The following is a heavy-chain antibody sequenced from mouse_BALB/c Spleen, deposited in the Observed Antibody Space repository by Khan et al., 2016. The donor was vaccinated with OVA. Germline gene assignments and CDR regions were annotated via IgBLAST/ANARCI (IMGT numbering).Heavy chain of an antibody. CDR1: GFSLTSYG. V-gene: IGHV2-6-1*01. J-gene: IGHJ1*01. CDR2: IWSDGHT. Sequence: VELVESGPGLVAPSQSLSITCTISGFSLTSYGVHWVRQPPGKGLEWLVVIWSDGHTTYNSALKSRLSIIKDNSTSQVFLIRNSLQTDDTAMYYCARHGYYGNYGPYLDVWGAGTTVTVSS. CDR3: ARHGYYGNYGPYLDV. D-gene: IGHD2-1*01.